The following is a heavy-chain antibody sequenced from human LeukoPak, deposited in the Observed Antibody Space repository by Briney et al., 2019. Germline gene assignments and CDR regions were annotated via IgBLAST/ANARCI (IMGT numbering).Heavy chain of an antibody. D-gene: IGHD1-26*01. Sequence: PGGSLRLSCTASGFIFDEYAMHWVRQAPGKGLEWVSSINWNGGSLAYADSVKGRFTISRDNTKKSVYLQMNSLGPEDMALYYCTRSLLLGDYMDVWGKGTTVTVSS. CDR3: TRSLLLGDYMDV. CDR1: GFIFDEYA. V-gene: IGHV3-9*03. CDR2: INWNGGSL. J-gene: IGHJ6*03.